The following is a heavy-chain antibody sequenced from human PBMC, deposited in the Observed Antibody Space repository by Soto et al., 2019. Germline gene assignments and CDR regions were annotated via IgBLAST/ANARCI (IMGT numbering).Heavy chain of an antibody. J-gene: IGHJ4*02. CDR1: GYTFTSYG. Sequence: ASVKVSCKASGYTFTSYGISWVRQAPGQGLEWMGWISAYNGNTNYAQKLQGRVTMTTDTSTSTAYMELRSLRSDDTAVYYCARDLSDNWNYGNHFDYSGQGTTVTVSS. D-gene: IGHD1-7*01. CDR2: ISAYNGNT. CDR3: ARDLSDNWNYGNHFDY. V-gene: IGHV1-18*01.